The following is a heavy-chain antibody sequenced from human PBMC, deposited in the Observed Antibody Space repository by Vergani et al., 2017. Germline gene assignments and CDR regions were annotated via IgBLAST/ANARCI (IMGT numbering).Heavy chain of an antibody. D-gene: IGHD1-26*01. CDR2: ISPKTGDT. V-gene: IGHV1-2*02. CDR3: AHSWNFGRRDWFDS. Sequence: QVQLMQSGPVIKKPGGSMKVSCQASESTFSDYNIHWVRQAPGQGLQWMGWISPKTGDTDYLQRFHDRVTMTRDASTKTVYLKITRLTSDDTAVYYCAHSWNFGRRDWFDSWGPGTLVSVSS. CDR1: ESTFSDYN. J-gene: IGHJ5*01.